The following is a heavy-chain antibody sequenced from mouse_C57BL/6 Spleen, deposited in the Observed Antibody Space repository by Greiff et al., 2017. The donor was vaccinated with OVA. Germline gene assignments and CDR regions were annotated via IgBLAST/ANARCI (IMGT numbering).Heavy chain of an antibody. CDR2: ISYDGSN. Sequence: VQLQQSGPGLVKPSQSLSLTCSVIGYSITSGYYWNWIRQFPGNKLEWMGYISYDGSNNYNPSLKNRISITRDTSKNQFFLKLNSVTTEDTATYYCARVGYGSSHYFDYWGQGTTLTVSS. V-gene: IGHV3-6*01. J-gene: IGHJ2*01. CDR3: ARVGYGSSHYFDY. D-gene: IGHD1-1*01. CDR1: GYSITSGYY.